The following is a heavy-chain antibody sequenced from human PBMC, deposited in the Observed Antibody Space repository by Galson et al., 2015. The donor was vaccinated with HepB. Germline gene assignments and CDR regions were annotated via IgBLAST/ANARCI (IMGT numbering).Heavy chain of an antibody. Sequence: SVKVSCKASGFTFTSSAVQWVRQARGQRLEWIGWIVVGSGNTNYAQKFQERVTITRDMSTSTAYMELSSLRSEDTAVYYCAADDGDGGYCSGGSCFDYWGQGTLVTVSS. CDR2: IVVGSGNT. CDR3: AADDGDGGYCSGGSCFDY. V-gene: IGHV1-58*01. D-gene: IGHD2-15*01. CDR1: GFTFTSSA. J-gene: IGHJ4*02.